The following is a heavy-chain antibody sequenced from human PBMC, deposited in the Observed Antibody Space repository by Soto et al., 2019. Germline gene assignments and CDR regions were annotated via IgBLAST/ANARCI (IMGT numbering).Heavy chain of an antibody. Sequence: EVQLLESGGGLVQPGGSLRLSCSASGFIFRNFNMHWVRQAPGKGLEYVSGISSNGGSTFYADSVKGRFSISRDNSKNTLHLQMGSLRPEDIVTYYCARADYGTFDNWGQGTLVAVSS. CDR2: ISSNGGST. V-gene: IGHV3-64*07. CDR3: ARADYGTFDN. J-gene: IGHJ4*02. D-gene: IGHD4-17*01. CDR1: GFIFRNFN.